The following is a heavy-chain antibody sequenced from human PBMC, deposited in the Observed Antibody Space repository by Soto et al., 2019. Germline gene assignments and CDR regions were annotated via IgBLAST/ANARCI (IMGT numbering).Heavy chain of an antibody. D-gene: IGHD1-7*01. J-gene: IGHJ6*02. V-gene: IGHV4-38-2*02. CDR1: GYSISSGYY. Sequence: SETLSLTCAVSGYSISSGYYWGWIRQPPGKGLEWIGSIYHSGSTYYNPFLKSRVTISVDTSKNQFSLKLSSVTAADTAVYYCARDGNSNTYYYYVMDVWGQANPVTVSS. CDR2: IYHSGST. CDR3: ARDGNSNTYYYYVMDV.